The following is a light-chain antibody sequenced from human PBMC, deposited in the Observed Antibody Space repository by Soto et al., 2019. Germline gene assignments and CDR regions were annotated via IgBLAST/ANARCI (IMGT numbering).Light chain of an antibody. V-gene: IGLV2-8*01. CDR3: MSYVGSNIFV. Sequence: SGLTQAPSASGASGEAGPIFCTGNRSDVGGYYYVSWYQQHPGKVPKLIIYEVTKRPSGVPDRFSGSKSGNTASLTVSGLQAEDEADYYCMSYVGSNIFVFGTGTKVTVL. J-gene: IGLJ1*01. CDR1: RSDVGGYYY. CDR2: EVT.